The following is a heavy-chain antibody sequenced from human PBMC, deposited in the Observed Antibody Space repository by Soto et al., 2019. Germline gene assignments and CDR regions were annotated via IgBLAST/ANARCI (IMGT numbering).Heavy chain of an antibody. CDR3: AKGSTAMTYFDY. CDR1: GFTFSSYG. J-gene: IGHJ4*02. CDR2: ISYDGSNK. Sequence: QVQLVESGGGVVQPGRSLRLSCAASGFTFSSYGMHWVRQAPGKGLEWVAVISYDGSNKYYADSVKGRFTVSRDKSKNTLYLQMNSLRAADTAVYYCAKGSTAMTYFDYWGQGTLVTVSS. V-gene: IGHV3-30*18. D-gene: IGHD5-18*01.